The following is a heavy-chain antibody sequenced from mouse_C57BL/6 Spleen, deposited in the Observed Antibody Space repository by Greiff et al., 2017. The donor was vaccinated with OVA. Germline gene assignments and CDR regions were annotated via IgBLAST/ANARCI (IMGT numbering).Heavy chain of an antibody. CDR1: GFTFSSYA. J-gene: IGHJ4*01. Sequence: EVQRVESGGGLVKPGGSLKLSCAASGFTFSSYAMSWVRQTPEKRLEWVATISDGGSYTYYPDNVKGRFTISRDNAKNKLYLQMSHLKSEDTAMYYCARDEGITTVVAPDARDYWGQGTSVTVSS. CDR3: ARDEGITTVVAPDARDY. CDR2: ISDGGSYT. D-gene: IGHD1-1*01. V-gene: IGHV5-4*01.